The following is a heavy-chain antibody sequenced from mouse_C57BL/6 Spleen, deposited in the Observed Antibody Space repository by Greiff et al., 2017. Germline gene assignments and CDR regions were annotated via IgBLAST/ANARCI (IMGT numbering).Heavy chain of an antibody. V-gene: IGHV1-5*01. CDR1: GYTFTSYW. D-gene: IGHD1-1*01. CDR2: IYPGNSDT. CDR3: TRIDYYGSATGDY. J-gene: IGHJ2*01. Sequence: EVQGVESGTVLARPGASVKMSCKTSGYTFTSYWMHWVKQRPGQGLEWIGAIYPGNSDTSYNQKFKGKAKLTAVTSASTAYMELSSLTNEDSAVYYCTRIDYYGSATGDYWGQGTTLTVSS.